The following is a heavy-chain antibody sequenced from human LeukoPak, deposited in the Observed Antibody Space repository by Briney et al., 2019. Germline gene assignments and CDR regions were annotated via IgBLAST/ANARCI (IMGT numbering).Heavy chain of an antibody. CDR3: ARGGPSSSVWYFDY. J-gene: IGHJ4*02. Sequence: SETLSLTCTVSGGSINGYYWSWIRQPAGKGLEWIGRIYTTGYTNYNPSLKSRVTMSVDTSKNQFSLKLSSVTAADTAVYYCARGGPSSSVWYFDYWGQGTLVPVSS. V-gene: IGHV4-4*07. D-gene: IGHD6-6*01. CDR2: IYTTGYT. CDR1: GGSINGYY.